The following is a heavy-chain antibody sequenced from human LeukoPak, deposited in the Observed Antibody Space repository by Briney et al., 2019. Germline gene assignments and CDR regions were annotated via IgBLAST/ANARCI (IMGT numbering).Heavy chain of an antibody. CDR3: ARQMVRAYYYGMDV. Sequence: GGSLRLSCAASGFTFSSYSMNWVRQAPGKGLEWVSSISSSSSYIYYADSVKGRFTISRDNAKNSLYLQMNSLRAEDTALYYCARQMVRAYYYGMDVWGQGTTVSVSS. CDR1: GFTFSSYS. D-gene: IGHD3-10*01. CDR2: ISSSSSYI. V-gene: IGHV3-21*01. J-gene: IGHJ6*02.